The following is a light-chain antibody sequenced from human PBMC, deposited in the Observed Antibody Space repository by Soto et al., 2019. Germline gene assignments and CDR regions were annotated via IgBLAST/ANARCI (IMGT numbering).Light chain of an antibody. V-gene: IGKV3-20*01. J-gene: IGKJ1*01. Sequence: EIVLTQSPGTLSLSPGERATLSCRASQSVSSNYLAWYQHKPGQAPRLLIYGASRRATGIPDRFSGSVSGTDFTLTISRLEPEDFAVYYCHQYGSSPQTFGQGTKVEIK. CDR3: HQYGSSPQT. CDR1: QSVSSNY. CDR2: GAS.